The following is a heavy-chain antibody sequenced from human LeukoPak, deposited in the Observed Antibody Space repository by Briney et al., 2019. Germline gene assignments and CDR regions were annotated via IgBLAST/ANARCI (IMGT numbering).Heavy chain of an antibody. D-gene: IGHD1-1*01. CDR1: GGSVSSGSYY. V-gene: IGHV4-61*01. Sequence: SETLSLTCTVSGGSVSSGSYYWSWIRQPPGKGLEWIGYIYYSGSTNYNPSLKSRVTISVDTSKNQFSLKLSSVTAADTAVYYCARRNERLSLFAYWGQGALVIVSS. J-gene: IGHJ4*02. CDR3: ARRNERLSLFAY. CDR2: IYYSGST.